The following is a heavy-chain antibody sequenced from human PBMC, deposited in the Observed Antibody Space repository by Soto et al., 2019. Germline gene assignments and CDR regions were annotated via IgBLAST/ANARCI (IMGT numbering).Heavy chain of an antibody. CDR2: IHHSGTT. Sequence: ETLSLTCAVSGYSISSGYKWGWIRQPPGKGLEWIGSIHHSGTTYYNPSLKSRVTISVDTSKNQFSLKLSSVTAADTAVYFCARLQTLFGIINVFDYWGQGTLLTVSS. CDR1: GYSISSGYK. D-gene: IGHD3-16*01. CDR3: ARLQTLFGIINVFDY. J-gene: IGHJ4*02. V-gene: IGHV4-38-2*01.